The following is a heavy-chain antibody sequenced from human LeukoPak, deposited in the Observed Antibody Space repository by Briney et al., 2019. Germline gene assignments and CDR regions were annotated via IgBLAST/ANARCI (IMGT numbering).Heavy chain of an antibody. Sequence: SETLSLTCTVSGGSISSSSYYWGWIRQPPGKGLEWIGSIYYSGSTYYNPSLKSRVTISVDTSKNQSSLKLSSVTAADTAVYYCASRYYDFWSGSFNMDVWGKGTTVTVSS. V-gene: IGHV4-39*01. J-gene: IGHJ6*03. D-gene: IGHD3-3*01. CDR3: ASRYYDFWSGSFNMDV. CDR1: GGSISSSSYY. CDR2: IYYSGST.